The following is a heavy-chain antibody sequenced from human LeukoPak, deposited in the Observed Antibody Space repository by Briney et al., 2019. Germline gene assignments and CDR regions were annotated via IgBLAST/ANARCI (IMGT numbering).Heavy chain of an antibody. Sequence: SETLSLTCAVSGGSFSGYCWSWVRQPPGKGLEWVGEINHSGSAKYNPYPKRRVTISADTSKNQFSLKLSYVTAADTAVYYCARERGDFYAESQTPFDYWGQGTQVTVSS. V-gene: IGHV4-34*01. CDR1: GGSFSGYC. D-gene: IGHD2/OR15-2a*01. CDR2: INHSGSA. J-gene: IGHJ4*02. CDR3: ARERGDFYAESQTPFDY.